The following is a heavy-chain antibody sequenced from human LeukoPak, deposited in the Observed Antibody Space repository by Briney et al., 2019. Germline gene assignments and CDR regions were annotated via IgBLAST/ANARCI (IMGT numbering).Heavy chain of an antibody. CDR3: ACTPRDAFDI. CDR1: GFTFNKYA. V-gene: IGHV3-30*14. Sequence: GGSLRLSCAASGFTFNKYAMHWVRQAPGKGLEWVAVVSYAGSTEYYVDSVKGRFTISRDNSKNTLYLQMNSLRAEDTAVYYCACTPRDAFDIWGQGTMVTVSS. CDR2: VSYAGSTE. J-gene: IGHJ3*02. D-gene: IGHD2-8*01.